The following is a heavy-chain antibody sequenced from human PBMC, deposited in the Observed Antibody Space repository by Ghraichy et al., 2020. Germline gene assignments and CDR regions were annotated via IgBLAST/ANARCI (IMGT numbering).Heavy chain of an antibody. J-gene: IGHJ6*03. V-gene: IGHV4-39*01. CDR3: ARHNRGSSYSYFYYYMDV. CDR2: ISYSGTT. CDR1: GGSITNSDYF. Sequence: SETLSLTCTVSGGSITNSDYFWGWVRQPPGKGLEWIGTISYSGTTYYNPSLKSRATIFVDTSDNRFSLWLRSVTAADTAAYFCARHNRGSSYSYFYYYMDVWGKGTTVTVSS. D-gene: IGHD3-10*01.